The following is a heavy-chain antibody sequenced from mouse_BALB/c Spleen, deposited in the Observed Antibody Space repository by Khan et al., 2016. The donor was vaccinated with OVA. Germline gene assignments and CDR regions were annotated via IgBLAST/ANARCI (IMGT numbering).Heavy chain of an antibody. J-gene: IGHJ3*01. Sequence: VQLQQSGPDLVKPGASVKISCKASGYSFTVYYMTWVKQSPGKGPEWIGRVNPNNGDTNYNQNFKVKAILTVDKSSNTAYMELRSLTSEDSAVFYCGRGYEFFPYWGQGTLVTVSA. CDR2: VNPNNGDT. V-gene: IGHV1-26*01. CDR1: GYSFTVYY. CDR3: GRGYEFFPY. D-gene: IGHD2-12*01.